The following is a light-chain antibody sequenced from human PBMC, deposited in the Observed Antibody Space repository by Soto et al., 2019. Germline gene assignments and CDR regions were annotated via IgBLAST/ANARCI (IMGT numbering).Light chain of an antibody. V-gene: IGLV2-23*03. CDR1: SSDVGSYNL. CDR3: CSYASSSTFWV. CDR2: EGS. Sequence: QSALTQRASVSGSPGQSITISCTGTSSDVGSYNLVSWYRQHPGKAPKLMIYEGSSRPSGVSNRFSGSKSGNTASLTISGLQAEDEADYYCCSYASSSTFWVFGGGTKLTVL. J-gene: IGLJ3*02.